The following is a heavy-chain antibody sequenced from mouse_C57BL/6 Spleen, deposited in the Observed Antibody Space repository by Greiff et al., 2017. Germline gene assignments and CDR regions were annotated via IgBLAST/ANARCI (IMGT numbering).Heavy chain of an antibody. CDR2: IYPGSGST. CDR3: AERSGTLDAMDY. J-gene: IGHJ4*01. D-gene: IGHD4-1*01. Sequence: QVQLQQPGAELVKPGASVKMSCKASGYTFTSYWITWVKQRPGQGLEWIGVIYPGSGSTNYNEKFKSKATLTVDTSSSTAYMQLSSLTSEDSAVYNGAERSGTLDAMDYWGQGTSVTVSS. CDR1: GYTFTSYW. V-gene: IGHV1-55*01.